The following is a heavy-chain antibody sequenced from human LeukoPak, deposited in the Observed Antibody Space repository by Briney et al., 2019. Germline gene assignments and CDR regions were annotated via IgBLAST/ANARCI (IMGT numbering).Heavy chain of an antibody. J-gene: IGHJ2*01. CDR2: MNHGGRT. CDR3: AGGYCSGGSCYFFDL. V-gene: IGHV4-34*01. Sequence: SETLSLTCAVYGGSFSGYSWNWIRQPPGKGLEWIGEMNHGGRTNYNPSLKSRVTLSVDTSKNQFSLKLSSVTAADTAVYYCAGGYCSGGSCYFFDLWGRGTLVTVSS. D-gene: IGHD2-15*01. CDR1: GGSFSGYS.